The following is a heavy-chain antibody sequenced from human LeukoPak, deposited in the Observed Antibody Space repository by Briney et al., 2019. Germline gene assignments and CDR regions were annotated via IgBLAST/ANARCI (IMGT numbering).Heavy chain of an antibody. CDR3: AREGRDPHLEY. Sequence: ASVKVSCKASGYNFIDFSMHWVRQAPGQGLEWMGWINQNSGGTNYAQNFQGRVTMTWDPSISTAYMELRSLRYDDTAVYYCAREGRDPHLEYWGQGTLVTVSS. CDR1: GYNFIDFS. CDR2: INQNSGGT. J-gene: IGHJ4*02. V-gene: IGHV1-2*02.